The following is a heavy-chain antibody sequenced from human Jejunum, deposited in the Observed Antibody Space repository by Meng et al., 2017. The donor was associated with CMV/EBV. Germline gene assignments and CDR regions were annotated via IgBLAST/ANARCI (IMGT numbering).Heavy chain of an antibody. V-gene: IGHV3-20*03. Sequence: DDNGMSWVRQVPGKGLEWVAGINWNGGTTAYTDSVRGRFTISRDNAKKSLYLQMNSLRPEDTAVYYCARRIPREKYYYGMDVWGQGTTVTVSS. CDR1: DDNG. D-gene: IGHD1-26*01. J-gene: IGHJ6*02. CDR2: INWNGGTT. CDR3: ARRIPREKYYYGMDV.